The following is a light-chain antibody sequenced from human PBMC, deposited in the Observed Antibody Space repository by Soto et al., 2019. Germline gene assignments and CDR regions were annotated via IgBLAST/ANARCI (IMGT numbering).Light chain of an antibody. Sequence: DIQMTQSPSTLSASVGDRVTITCRASQSISRGLAWYQQKPGKAPKLLIYGAATLVSGVPSKFRGRGSGTDFTLTIENLEPDDVATYYCQQSYGPPRTFGQGTRVEI. CDR3: QQSYGPPRT. CDR2: GAA. CDR1: QSISRG. J-gene: IGKJ1*01. V-gene: IGKV1-5*01.